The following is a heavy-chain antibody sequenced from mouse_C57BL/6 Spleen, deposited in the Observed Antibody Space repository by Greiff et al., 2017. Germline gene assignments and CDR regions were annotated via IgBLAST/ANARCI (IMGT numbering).Heavy chain of an antibody. V-gene: IGHV1-82*01. Sequence: QVQLQQSGPELVKPGASVKISCKASGYAFSSSWMNWVKQRPGKGLEWIGRIYPGDGDTNYNGKFKGKATLTADKSSSTAYMQLSSLTSEDSAVYFCARGLTYYGSSCWYFDVWGTGTTVTVSS. J-gene: IGHJ1*03. CDR2: IYPGDGDT. CDR3: ARGLTYYGSSCWYFDV. CDR1: GYAFSSSW. D-gene: IGHD1-1*01.